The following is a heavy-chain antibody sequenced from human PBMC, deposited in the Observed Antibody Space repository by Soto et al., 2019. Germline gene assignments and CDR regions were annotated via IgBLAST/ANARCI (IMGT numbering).Heavy chain of an antibody. Sequence: PSETLSLTCTVSGGSISSGGYYWSWIRQHPGKGLEWIGDIYYSGSTYYNPSLKSRVTISVDTSKNQFSLKLSSVTAADTAVYCCARDYYGSANYGMDVWGQGTTVPVSS. CDR3: ARDYYGSANYGMDV. D-gene: IGHD3-10*01. CDR1: GGSISSGGYY. CDR2: IYYSGST. J-gene: IGHJ6*02. V-gene: IGHV4-31*03.